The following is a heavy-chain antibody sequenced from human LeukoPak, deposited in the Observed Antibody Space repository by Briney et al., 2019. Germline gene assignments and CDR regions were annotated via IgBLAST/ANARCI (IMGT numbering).Heavy chain of an antibody. D-gene: IGHD3-22*01. CDR2: ISAYNGNT. J-gene: IGHJ3*02. Sequence: ASVKVSCKASGYTFTSYGISWVRQAPGQGLEWMGWISAYNGNTNSAQKLQGRVTMTTDTSTSTAYMELRSLRSDDTAAYYCARDRNHDYYYDSSGYQRPAFDIRGQGTMVTVSS. V-gene: IGHV1-18*01. CDR1: GYTFTSYG. CDR3: ARDRNHDYYYDSSGYQRPAFDI.